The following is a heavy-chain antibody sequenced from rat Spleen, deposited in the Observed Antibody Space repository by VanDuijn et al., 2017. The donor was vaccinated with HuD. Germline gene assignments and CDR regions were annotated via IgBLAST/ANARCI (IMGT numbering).Heavy chain of an antibody. V-gene: IGHV5-29*01. Sequence: EVQLVESDGGLVQPGRSLKLSCAASGFTFSDYYMAWVRQAPTKGLEWVATVSYDGSSTYYRDSVKGRFTISRDNAESTLYLQMDSLRSEDTATYYCARVGRSRLQGFANWGQGTLVTVSS. CDR2: VSYDGSST. J-gene: IGHJ3*01. CDR3: ARVGRSRLQGFAN. D-gene: IGHD1-1*01. CDR1: GFTFSDYY.